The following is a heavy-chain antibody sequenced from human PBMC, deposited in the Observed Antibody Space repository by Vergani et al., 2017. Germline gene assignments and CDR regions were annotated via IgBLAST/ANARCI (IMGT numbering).Heavy chain of an antibody. J-gene: IGHJ3*02. CDR2: IYYRGST. D-gene: IGHD3-3*01. V-gene: IGHV4-39*07. CDR3: ALGTIFGVGSPIDAFDI. Sequence: QLQLQESGPGLVKPSETLSLMCTVSGGSISSSSYYWGWIRQPPGKGLEWIGSIYYRGSTYYNPSLKSRVTISVDTSKNQFSLKLSSVTAADTAVYYCALGTIFGVGSPIDAFDIWGQGTMVTVSS. CDR1: GGSISSSSYY.